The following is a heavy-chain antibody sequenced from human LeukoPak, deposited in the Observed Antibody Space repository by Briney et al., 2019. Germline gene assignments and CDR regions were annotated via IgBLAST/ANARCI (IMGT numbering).Heavy chain of an antibody. Sequence: GGSLRLSCAASGFTFSSYDMHWVRQATGKGLEWVSAIGTAGDTYYPGSVKGRFTISGENAKNSLYLQMNSLRAGDTAVYYCARADDRYWYFDLWGRGTLVTVSS. CDR1: GFTFSSYD. D-gene: IGHD3-9*01. CDR2: IGTAGDT. CDR3: ARADDRYWYFDL. V-gene: IGHV3-13*01. J-gene: IGHJ2*01.